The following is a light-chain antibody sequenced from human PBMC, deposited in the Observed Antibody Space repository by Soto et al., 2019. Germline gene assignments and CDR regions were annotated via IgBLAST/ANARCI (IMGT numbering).Light chain of an antibody. CDR2: DVS. CDR1: RDITTY. V-gene: IGKV1-12*01. J-gene: IGKJ4*01. CDR3: QQIYSFPPT. Sequence: DIQMTQSPSSVTASVGDRVTFTCRASRDITTYLAWYKQRPGTAPKLLIFDVSTLQSGVPSRISGSGSGREFTLTISRLQPEDVGTYYCQQIYSFPPTVGGGSKVAIK.